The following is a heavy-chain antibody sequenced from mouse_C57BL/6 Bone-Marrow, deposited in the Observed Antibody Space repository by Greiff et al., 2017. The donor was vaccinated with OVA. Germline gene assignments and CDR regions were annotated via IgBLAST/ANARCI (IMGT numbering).Heavy chain of an antibody. V-gene: IGHV6-3*01. CDR3: TYDGYFSFDY. CDR2: IRLKSDNYAT. D-gene: IGHD2-3*01. CDR1: GFTFSNYW. J-gene: IGHJ2*01. Sequence: EVQGVESGGGLVQPGGSMKLSCVASGFTFSNYWMNWVRPSPEKGLEWVAQIRLKSDNYATHYAVSVKGRFTISRDESKSSVYLQMNNLRAEDTGIYYCTYDGYFSFDYWGQGTTLTVSS.